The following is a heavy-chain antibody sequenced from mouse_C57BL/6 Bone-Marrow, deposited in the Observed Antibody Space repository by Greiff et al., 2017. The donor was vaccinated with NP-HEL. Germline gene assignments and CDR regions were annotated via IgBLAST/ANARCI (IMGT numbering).Heavy chain of an antibody. J-gene: IGHJ3*01. V-gene: IGHV1-61*01. Sequence: QVQLKQPGAELVRPGSSVKLSCKASGYTFTSYWMDWVKQRPGQGLEWIGNIYPSDSETHYNQKFKDKATLTVDKSSSTAYMQLSSLTSEDSAVYYCARLNYGSSPFAYWGQGTLVTVSA. CDR3: ARLNYGSSPFAY. CDR2: IYPSDSET. CDR1: GYTFTSYW. D-gene: IGHD1-1*01.